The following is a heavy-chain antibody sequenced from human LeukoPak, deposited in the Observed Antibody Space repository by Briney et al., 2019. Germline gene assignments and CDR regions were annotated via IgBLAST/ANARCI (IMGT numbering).Heavy chain of an antibody. J-gene: IGHJ4*02. Sequence: GGSLRLSCAASGVTFSRYAMSWVRQAPGKGLEWVSSISSSSSYIYYADSVKGRFTISRDNAKNSLYLQMNSLRAEDTAVYYCARDHADYGSGSYGYWGQGTLVTVSS. D-gene: IGHD3-10*01. CDR1: GVTFSRYA. V-gene: IGHV3-21*01. CDR3: ARDHADYGSGSYGY. CDR2: ISSSSSYI.